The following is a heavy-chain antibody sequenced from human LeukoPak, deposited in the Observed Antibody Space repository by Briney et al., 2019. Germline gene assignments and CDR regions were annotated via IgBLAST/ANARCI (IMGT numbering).Heavy chain of an antibody. CDR2: INHSGST. D-gene: IGHD3-9*01. Sequence: SETLSLTCAVYGGSFSGYYWSWIRQPPGKGLEWIGEINHSGSTNYNPSLKSRVTISVDTSKNQFSLKLSSVTAADTAVYYCARRSQLYYDILTGYYNPGYMDVWGKGTTVTISS. CDR1: GGSFSGYY. V-gene: IGHV4-34*01. CDR3: ARRSQLYYDILTGYYNPGYMDV. J-gene: IGHJ6*03.